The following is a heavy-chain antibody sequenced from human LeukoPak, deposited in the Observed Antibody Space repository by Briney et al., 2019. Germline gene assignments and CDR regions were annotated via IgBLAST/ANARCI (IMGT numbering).Heavy chain of an antibody. J-gene: IGHJ6*02. CDR1: GFTFSSYS. V-gene: IGHV3-21*01. D-gene: IGHD1-14*01. CDR3: ARDPVSSDVYNGMDV. CDR2: ISSSSSYI. Sequence: WGSLRLSCAASGFTFSSYSMNWVRQAPGRGLEWVSSISSSSSYIYYADSVKGRFTISRDNAKNSLYLQMNSLRAEDTAVYYCARDPVSSDVYNGMDVWGQGTTVTVSS.